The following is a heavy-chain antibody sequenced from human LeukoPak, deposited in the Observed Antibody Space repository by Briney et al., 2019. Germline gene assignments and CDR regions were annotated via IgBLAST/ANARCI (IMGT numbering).Heavy chain of an antibody. V-gene: IGHV3-30*02. Sequence: GGSLRLSCAASGFTFSSYGMHWVRQAPGKGLEWVAFIRYDGSNKYYADSVKGRFTISRDNSKNTLYLQMNGLRAEDTAVYYCAKDAGLYYYDSSGYQGPYFDYWGQGTLVTVSS. J-gene: IGHJ4*02. CDR2: IRYDGSNK. D-gene: IGHD3-22*01. CDR3: AKDAGLYYYDSSGYQGPYFDY. CDR1: GFTFSSYG.